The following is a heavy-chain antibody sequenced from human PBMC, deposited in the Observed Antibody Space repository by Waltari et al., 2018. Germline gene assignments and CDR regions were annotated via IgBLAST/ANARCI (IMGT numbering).Heavy chain of an antibody. J-gene: IGHJ3*02. CDR1: GGSISSYY. Sequence: QVQLQESGPGLVKPSETLSLTCTVSGGSISSYYWSWIRQPPGKGLEWIGYIYYSGSTNYTPSLKSRVTISVDTSKNQFSLKLSSVTAADTAVYYCARGFPSGYDLAGAFDIWGQGTMVTVSS. CDR2: IYYSGST. D-gene: IGHD5-12*01. CDR3: ARGFPSGYDLAGAFDI. V-gene: IGHV4-59*01.